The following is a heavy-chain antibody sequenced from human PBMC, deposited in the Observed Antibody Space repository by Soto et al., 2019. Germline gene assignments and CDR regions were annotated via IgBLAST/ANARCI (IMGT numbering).Heavy chain of an antibody. V-gene: IGHV1-46*03. D-gene: IGHD1-1*01. J-gene: IGHJ5*02. CDR2: IYPGGVNI. CDR3: ARDESWHDLVGWFDP. Sequence: QVQLVQSGAEVKKPGASVKVSCKAIGYSFTSHYMHWVRQAPGQGLEWMGTIYPGGVNIGYAQKFQGRVTMTKDTSTSPVYMEVNSLTSEDTAVYYCARDESWHDLVGWFDPWGQGTLVTVSS. CDR1: GYSFTSHY.